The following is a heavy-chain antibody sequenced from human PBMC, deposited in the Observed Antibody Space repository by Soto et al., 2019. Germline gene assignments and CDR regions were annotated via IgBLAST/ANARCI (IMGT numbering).Heavy chain of an antibody. V-gene: IGHV3-48*02. CDR2: ISPSSTSI. Sequence: GGSLRLSCAASGFTFSAYTMNWVRQAPGKGLEWVSCISPSSTSIFYADSVKGRFTISRDNAKSSLYLQMNSLRDEDTAVYYCATNSGAQSYWGLGTLVTVSS. CDR1: GFTFSAYT. D-gene: IGHD6-25*01. J-gene: IGHJ4*02. CDR3: ATNSGAQSY.